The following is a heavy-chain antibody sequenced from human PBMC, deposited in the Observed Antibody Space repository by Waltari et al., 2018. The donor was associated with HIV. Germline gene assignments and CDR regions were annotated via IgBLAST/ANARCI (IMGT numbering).Heavy chain of an antibody. CDR3: ARVGAAYFDY. J-gene: IGHJ4*02. CDR1: GFPFGRYC. Sequence: EVQLVESGGGLVQPGGSLRLSCADSGFPFGRYCLAGVLQAPGKGLEWVSYISSSSSTIYYADSVKGRFTISRDNAKNSLYLQMNSLRAEDTAVYYCARVGAAYFDYWGQGTLVTVSS. D-gene: IGHD2-15*01. CDR2: ISSSSSTI. V-gene: IGHV3-48*01.